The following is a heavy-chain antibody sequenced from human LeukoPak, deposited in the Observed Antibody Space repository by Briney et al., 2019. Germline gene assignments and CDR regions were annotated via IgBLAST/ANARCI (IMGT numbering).Heavy chain of an antibody. V-gene: IGHV1-2*02. CDR1: GYTFTGYY. CDR3: ATPERGYSGYDFGS. Sequence: ASVKVSCKASGYTFTGYYMHWVRQAPRQGLEWMGWINPNSGGTNYAQKFQGRVTMTRDTSISTAYMELSRLRSDDTAVYYCATPERGYSGYDFGSWGQGTLVTVSS. J-gene: IGHJ4*02. CDR2: INPNSGGT. D-gene: IGHD5-12*01.